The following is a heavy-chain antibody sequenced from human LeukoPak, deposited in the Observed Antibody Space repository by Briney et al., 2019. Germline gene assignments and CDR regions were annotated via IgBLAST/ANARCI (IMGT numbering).Heavy chain of an antibody. D-gene: IGHD3-22*01. CDR2: IYTSGST. CDR3: ARAGPPPDSSGYYVAFDI. J-gene: IGHJ3*02. V-gene: IGHV4-61*02. Sequence: SGTLSLTCTVSGGSISSGSYYWSWIRQPAGKGLEWIGRIYTSGSTNYNPSLKSRVTISVDTSKNQFSLKLSSVTAADTAVYYCARAGPPPDSSGYYVAFDIWGQGTMVTVSS. CDR1: GGSISSGSYY.